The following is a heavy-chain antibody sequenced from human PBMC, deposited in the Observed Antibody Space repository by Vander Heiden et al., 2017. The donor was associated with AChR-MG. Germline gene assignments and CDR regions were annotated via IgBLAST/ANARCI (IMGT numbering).Heavy chain of an antibody. CDR1: GLTFSDYY. J-gene: IGHJ4*02. CDR3: ARIPYYDFWSGYFD. CDR2: SSSSGSAI. Sequence: QVQLVESGGGLVKPGGSLRLPCAASGLTFSDYYMSWIRQASEKGLRWVSYSSSSGSAIYYADAVKGRCTISRDNAKNSLYLQMNSLRAEDTAVYYCARIPYYDFWSGYFDWGQGTLVTVSS. D-gene: IGHD3-3*01. V-gene: IGHV3-11*01.